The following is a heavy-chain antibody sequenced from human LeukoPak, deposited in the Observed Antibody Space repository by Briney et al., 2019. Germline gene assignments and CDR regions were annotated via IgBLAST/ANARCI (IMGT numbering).Heavy chain of an antibody. CDR1: GYTFTNYG. J-gene: IGHJ4*02. V-gene: IGHV1-18*01. Sequence: ASVNVSRKASGYTFTNYGIRSVRQAPGQGVEWVGWISAYDGNTNYAQKLQSRVTMTIDTSTSTAYMELRSLRSDDTAVYYCASSPQPIVVVPAAIDFDYWGQGTLVTVSS. D-gene: IGHD2-2*02. CDR3: ASSPQPIVVVPAAIDFDY. CDR2: ISAYDGNT.